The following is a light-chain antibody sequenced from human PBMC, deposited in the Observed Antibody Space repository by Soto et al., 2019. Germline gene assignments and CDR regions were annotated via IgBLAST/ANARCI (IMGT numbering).Light chain of an antibody. CDR2: KSS. CDR3: QQYYSYST. V-gene: IGKV1-5*03. CDR1: QRMNDW. Sequence: DIQMTQSPSTLSASVGDRVTITCRASQRMNDWLAWSQQKPGKAPKLLIYKSSILQNGVPSRFSDSGSGTVFTLTISSLQPDDFSTYYCQQYYSYSTFGQGTKVEVK. J-gene: IGKJ1*01.